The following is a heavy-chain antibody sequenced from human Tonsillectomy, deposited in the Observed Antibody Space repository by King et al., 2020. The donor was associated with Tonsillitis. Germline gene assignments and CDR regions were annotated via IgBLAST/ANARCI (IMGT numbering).Heavy chain of an antibody. CDR1: GYTFTTYG. V-gene: IGHV1-18*04. CDR3: ARHAPDYGVFVGLAY. CDR2: ISTYNGNT. D-gene: IGHD4-17*01. J-gene: IGHJ4*02. Sequence: VQLVESGAEVKKPGASVKVSCKTSGYTFTTYGVSWVRQAPGQGLEWMGWISTYNGNTKYAQKVQGRVTMTTDTSTNTVSMELRSLTSDDTAVYYCARHAPDYGVFVGLAYWGQGTLVTVSS.